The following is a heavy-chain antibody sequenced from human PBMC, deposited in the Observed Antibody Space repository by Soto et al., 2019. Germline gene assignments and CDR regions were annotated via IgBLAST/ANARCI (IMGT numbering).Heavy chain of an antibody. CDR1: VFTFTGSA. Sequence: SVKVSCKASVFTFTGSAVQWVRQARGQRLEWIGWIVVGSGNTNYAQKFQERVTITRDMSTSTAYMELSSLRSEDTAVYYCAADLTTYYYDSSGYPTLDYWGQGTLVTVSS. CDR2: IVVGSGNT. D-gene: IGHD3-22*01. V-gene: IGHV1-58*01. J-gene: IGHJ4*02. CDR3: AADLTTYYYDSSGYPTLDY.